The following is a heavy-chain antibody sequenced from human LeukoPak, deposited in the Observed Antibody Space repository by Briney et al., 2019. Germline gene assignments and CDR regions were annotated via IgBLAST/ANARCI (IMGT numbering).Heavy chain of an antibody. J-gene: IGHJ6*03. V-gene: IGHV1-2*02. CDR1: GYTFTGYY. Sequence: ASVKVSCKASGYTFTGYYMHWVREAPGQGLEWMGWINPSSGGTNYAQKFQGRVTMTRDTSISTAYMELSRLRSDDTAVYYCARASKYYYYMDVWGKGTTVTVSS. CDR2: INPSSGGT. CDR3: ARASKYYYYMDV.